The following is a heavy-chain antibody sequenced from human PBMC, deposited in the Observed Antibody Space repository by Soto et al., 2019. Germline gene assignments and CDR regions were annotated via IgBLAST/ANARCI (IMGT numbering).Heavy chain of an antibody. Sequence: SETLSLTCTVSGGSISNYYWSWIRQPSGKGLEWIAYIYDSGTTNYNPSLKRRGTISKDTFKNQMSLRLTSVTAADTAVYDCARPARDYGSGIYPLDYWGQGTLVTVSS. J-gene: IGHJ4*02. V-gene: IGHV4-59*08. CDR3: ARPARDYGSGIYPLDY. CDR1: GGSISNYY. D-gene: IGHD3-10*01. CDR2: IYDSGTT.